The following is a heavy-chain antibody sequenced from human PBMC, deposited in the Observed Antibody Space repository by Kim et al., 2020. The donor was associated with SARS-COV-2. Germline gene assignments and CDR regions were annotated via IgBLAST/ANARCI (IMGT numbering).Heavy chain of an antibody. V-gene: IGHV4-31*03. CDR3: ARVLLERYYYDNSGLGYYFDY. CDR1: GGSISSGGYY. D-gene: IGHD3-22*01. Sequence: SETLSLTCTVSGGSISSGGYYWSWIRQHPGKGLEWIGYIYYSGSTYYNPSLKSRVTISVDTSKNQFSLKLSSVTAADTAVYYCARVLLERYYYDNSGLGYYFDYWGQGTLVTVSS. J-gene: IGHJ4*02. CDR2: IYYSGST.